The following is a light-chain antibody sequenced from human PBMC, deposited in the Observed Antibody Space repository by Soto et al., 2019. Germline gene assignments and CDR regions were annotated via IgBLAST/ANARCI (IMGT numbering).Light chain of an antibody. Sequence: DIQMTQSPSSLSASVGDRVTITCQASQDISNYLNWYQQKPGKAPKLLIYDASNLETGAPSRFSGSGSGTDFTFTISSLQPEDIATYYCQQITFGQGTRLEN. J-gene: IGKJ5*01. CDR3: QQIT. V-gene: IGKV1-33*01. CDR1: QDISNY. CDR2: DAS.